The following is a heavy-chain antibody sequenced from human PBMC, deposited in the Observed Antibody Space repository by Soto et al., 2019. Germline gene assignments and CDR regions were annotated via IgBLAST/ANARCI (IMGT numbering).Heavy chain of an antibody. CDR2: IYYSGST. J-gene: IGHJ4*02. V-gene: IGHV4-59*01. Sequence: SETLSLTCTVSGGSISNYYWSWIRQPPGKGLEWIGYIYYSGSTNYNPSLKSRVTISVDTSKNQFSLKLSSVTAADTAVYYCARRGTSWYFDYWGQGTLVTVSS. CDR3: ARRGTSWYFDY. CDR1: GGSISNYY. D-gene: IGHD6-13*01.